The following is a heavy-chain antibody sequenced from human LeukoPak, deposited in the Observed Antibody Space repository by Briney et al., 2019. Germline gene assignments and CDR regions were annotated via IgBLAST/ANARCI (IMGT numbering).Heavy chain of an antibody. J-gene: IGHJ4*02. CDR3: AREGVVLRFLEWLPYEYYFDY. CDR2: INPNSGGT. D-gene: IGHD3-3*01. Sequence: ASVTVSCKASGYTFTGYYMHWVRQAPGQGLEWMGRINPNSGGTNYAQKFQGRVTMTRDTSISTAYMELSRLRSDNTAVYYCAREGVVLRFLEWLPYEYYFDYWGQGTLVTVSS. CDR1: GYTFTGYY. V-gene: IGHV1-2*06.